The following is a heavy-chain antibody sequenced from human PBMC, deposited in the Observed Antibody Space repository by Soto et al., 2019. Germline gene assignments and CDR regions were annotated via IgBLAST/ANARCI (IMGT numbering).Heavy chain of an antibody. CDR3: ARDFTGLRPDGVDS. CDR2: IGAYNGNT. Sequence: QVHLVQSGAEVKMPGASVQVSCKASGFTLTSYAITWVQPATGQGLAWMAWIGAYNGNTKYAPTLQGRVTMTTDSSTSTADLEHWSLTSCDTAIYFCARDFTGLRPDGVDSWGQGTLEIVSA. J-gene: IGHJ4*02. V-gene: IGHV1-18*01. D-gene: IGHD2-21*01. CDR1: GFTLTSYA.